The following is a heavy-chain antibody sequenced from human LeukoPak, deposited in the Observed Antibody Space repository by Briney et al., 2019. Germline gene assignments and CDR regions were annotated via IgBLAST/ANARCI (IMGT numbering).Heavy chain of an antibody. J-gene: IGHJ4*02. V-gene: IGHV4-59*11. CDR2: IHYGGST. Sequence: SETLSLTCTLSDGSIGIHSWSWIRQPPGKGLEWIGTIHYGGSTSYNPSLKSRVTISVDRSKNRFSLKLTSVTATDTAVYYGASESRVRGILYFFDYWGRGTLVTVSS. D-gene: IGHD3-10*01. CDR3: ASESRVRGILYFFDY. CDR1: DGSIGIHS.